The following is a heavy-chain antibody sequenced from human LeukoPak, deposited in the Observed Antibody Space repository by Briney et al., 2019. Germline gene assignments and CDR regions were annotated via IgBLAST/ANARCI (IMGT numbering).Heavy chain of an antibody. V-gene: IGHV3-23*01. CDR3: AKDLRYSSSLGYFDY. Sequence: PGGSLRLSCAASGFTFSSYAMSWVRQAPGKGLEWVSAISGSGGSTYYADSVKGRFTISRDNSKNTLYLQMTSLRAEDTAVYYCAKDLRYSSSLGYFDYWGQGTLVTVSS. D-gene: IGHD6-13*01. CDR1: GFTFSSYA. J-gene: IGHJ4*02. CDR2: ISGSGGST.